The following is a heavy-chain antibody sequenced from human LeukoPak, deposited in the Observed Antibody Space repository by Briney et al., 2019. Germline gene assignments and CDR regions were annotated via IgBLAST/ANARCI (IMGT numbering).Heavy chain of an antibody. D-gene: IGHD2-2*01. CDR1: GGSISSGGYY. Sequence: SETLSLTCTVPGGSISSGGYYWSWIRQHPGKGLEWIGYIYYSGSTYYNPSLKSRVTISVDTSKNQFSLKLSSVTAADTAVYYCARAVGYCSSTSCYAPQHDAFDIWGQGTMVTVSS. J-gene: IGHJ3*02. CDR2: IYYSGST. CDR3: ARAVGYCSSTSCYAPQHDAFDI. V-gene: IGHV4-31*03.